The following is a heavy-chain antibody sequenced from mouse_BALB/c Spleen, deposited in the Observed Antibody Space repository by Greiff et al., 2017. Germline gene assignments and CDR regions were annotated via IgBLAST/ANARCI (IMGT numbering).Heavy chain of an antibody. D-gene: IGHD2-1*01. CDR1: GYSITSDYA. V-gene: IGHV3-2*02. J-gene: IGHJ1*01. CDR3: ARRRRTYGNYSYWYFDV. Sequence: EVQLVESGPGLVKPSQSLSLTCTVTGYSITSDYAWNWIRQFPGNKLEWMGYISYSGSTSYNPSLKSRISITRDTSKNQFFLQLNSVTTEDTATYYCARRRRTYGNYSYWYFDVWGAGTTVTVSS. CDR2: ISYSGST.